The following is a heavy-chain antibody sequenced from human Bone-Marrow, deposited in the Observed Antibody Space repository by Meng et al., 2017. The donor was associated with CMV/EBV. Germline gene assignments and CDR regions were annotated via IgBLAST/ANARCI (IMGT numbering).Heavy chain of an antibody. Sequence: ASVKVSCKASGYTLTELSMHWVRQAPGKGLEWMGGFDPEDGETIYAQKFQGRVTMTEDTSTDTAYMELSSLRSEDTAVYYCARDSRALRGRGSWNNRRPSYYYGMDVWGQGTTVTVSS. CDR1: GYTLTELS. J-gene: IGHJ6*02. CDR2: FDPEDGET. CDR3: ARDSRALRGRGSWNNRRPSYYYGMDV. V-gene: IGHV1-24*01. D-gene: IGHD1/OR15-1a*01.